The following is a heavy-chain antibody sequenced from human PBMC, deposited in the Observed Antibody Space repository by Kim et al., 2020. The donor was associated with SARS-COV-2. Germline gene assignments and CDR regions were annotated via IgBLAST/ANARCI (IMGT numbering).Heavy chain of an antibody. V-gene: IGHV3-9*01. J-gene: IGHJ4*02. Sequence: GGSLRLSCAASGFTFDDYGMHWVRQAPGKGLEWVSGISWNSNSIGHADSVKGRFTISRDSAKNALYLQMNSLRAEDTAFYYCVKGGSEDYRSSWADYWGQGTLVTVSS. CDR1: GFTFDDYG. D-gene: IGHD6-13*01. CDR2: ISWNSNSI. CDR3: VKGGSEDYRSSWADY.